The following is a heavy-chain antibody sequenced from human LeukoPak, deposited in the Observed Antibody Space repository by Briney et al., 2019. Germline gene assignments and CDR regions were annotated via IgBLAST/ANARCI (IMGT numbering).Heavy chain of an antibody. D-gene: IGHD1-26*01. CDR1: GFTFSSYA. CDR2: ISYDGSNK. V-gene: IGHV3-30-3*01. J-gene: IGHJ4*02. CDR3: ARQGGVFDY. Sequence: PGRSLRLSCAASGFTFSSYAMHWVRQAPGKGLEWVAVISYDGSNKYYADSVKGRFTISRDNSKNTLYLQMNSLRAEDTAVYYCARQGGVFDYWGQGTLVTVSS.